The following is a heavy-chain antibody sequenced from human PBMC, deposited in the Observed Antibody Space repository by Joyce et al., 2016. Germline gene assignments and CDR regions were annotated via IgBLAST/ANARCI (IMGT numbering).Heavy chain of an antibody. CDR1: GFTFSSYA. CDR3: ARDRDDTYYFDY. D-gene: IGHD3-10*01. V-gene: IGHV3-30-3*01. J-gene: IGHJ4*02. Sequence: QVHLVESGGGVVQPGRSLRLSCSASGFTFSSYAMHWVRQAPGKGLEWLTFISSGGSNKYYADSVKGRFTISRDNSKNTLYLQMNSLRAEDTAVYYCARDRDDTYYFDYWGQGTLVTVSS. CDR2: ISSGGSNK.